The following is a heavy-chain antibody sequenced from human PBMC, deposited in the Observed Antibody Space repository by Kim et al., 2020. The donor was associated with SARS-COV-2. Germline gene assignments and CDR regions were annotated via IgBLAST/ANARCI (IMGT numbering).Heavy chain of an antibody. CDR3: VKDSGTVAGQGAPFDY. Sequence: GGSLRLSCAASGFIFHNYAMHWVRQAPGQGLEWVSHISWNSGSIGYADSVKGRFTISRDNAKDSLXLQMNSLRAEDTAFYYCVKDSGTVAGQGAPFDYWGXGTLVSVSS. CDR1: GFIFHNYA. D-gene: IGHD6-19*01. CDR2: ISWNSGSI. J-gene: IGHJ4*01. V-gene: IGHV3-9*01.